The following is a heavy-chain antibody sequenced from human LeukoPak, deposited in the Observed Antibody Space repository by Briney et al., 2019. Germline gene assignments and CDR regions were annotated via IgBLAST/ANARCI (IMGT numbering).Heavy chain of an antibody. D-gene: IGHD1-26*01. CDR2: INHSGST. J-gene: IGHJ6*03. CDR3: ARKSRSGASYYYYMDV. CDR1: GGSFSGYY. V-gene: IGHV4-34*01. Sequence: SETLSLTCAVYGGSFSGYYWSWIRQPPGKGLEWIGEINHSGSTNYNPSLKSRVTISVDTSKNQFSLKLSSVTAADTAVYYCARKSRSGASYYYYMDVWGKGTTVTVSS.